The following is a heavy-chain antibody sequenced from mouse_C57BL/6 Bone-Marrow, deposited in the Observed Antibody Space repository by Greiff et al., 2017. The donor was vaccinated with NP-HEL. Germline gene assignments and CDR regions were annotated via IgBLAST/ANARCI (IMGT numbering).Heavy chain of an antibody. CDR2: IYPRSGNT. J-gene: IGHJ3*01. CDR3: ALNYYSNYGFAY. D-gene: IGHD2-5*01. CDR1: GYTFTSYG. V-gene: IGHV1-81*01. Sequence: VKLMESGAELARPGASVKLSCKASGYTFTSYGISWVKQRTGQGLEWIGEIYPRSGNTYYNEKFKGKATLTADKSSSTAYMELRSLTSEDSAVYFCALNYYSNYGFAYWGQGTLVTVSA.